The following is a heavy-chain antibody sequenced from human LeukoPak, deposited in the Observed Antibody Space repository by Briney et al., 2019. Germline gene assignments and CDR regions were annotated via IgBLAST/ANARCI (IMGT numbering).Heavy chain of an antibody. V-gene: IGHV3-21*01. D-gene: IGHD3-3*01. CDR2: ISSSSSYI. CDR1: GFTFSSYS. Sequence: GGSLRLSCAASGFTFSSYSMNWVRQAPGKGLEWVSSISSSSSYIYYADSVKGRFTISRDNAKNSLYLQMNSLRAEDTAVYYCARDGYDFWSGYWYYYMDVWGKGTSVTVSS. CDR3: ARDGYDFWSGYWYYYMDV. J-gene: IGHJ6*03.